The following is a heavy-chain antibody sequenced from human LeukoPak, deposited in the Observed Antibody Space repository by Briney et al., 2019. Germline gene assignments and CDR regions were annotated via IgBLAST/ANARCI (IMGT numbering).Heavy chain of an antibody. CDR3: AKDPTDFDSSGQTYFDY. Sequence: GGSLRLSCTASGFTFGDYAMSWFRQAPGKGLEGVANIKKDGSEKYYVDSVKGRFTISRDNAKNSLYLQMNSLRAEDTAVYYCAKDPTDFDSSGQTYFDYWGQGSLVTVSS. V-gene: IGHV3-7*03. CDR2: IKKDGSEK. D-gene: IGHD3-22*01. CDR1: GFTFGDYA. J-gene: IGHJ4*02.